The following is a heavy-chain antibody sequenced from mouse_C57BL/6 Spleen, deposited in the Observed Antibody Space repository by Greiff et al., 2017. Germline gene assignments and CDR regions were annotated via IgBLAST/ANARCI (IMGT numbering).Heavy chain of an antibody. D-gene: IGHD4-1*01. CDR2: ISGGGGNT. J-gene: IGHJ2*01. V-gene: IGHV5-9*01. CDR1: GFTFSSYT. CDR3: ARRVLGGFDY. Sequence: EVKLVESGGGLVKPGGSLKLSCAASGFTFSSYTMSWVRQTPEKRLEWVATISGGGGNTYYPDSVKGRFTISRDNAKNTLYLQMSSLRSEDTALYDCARRVLGGFDYWGQGTTLTVSS.